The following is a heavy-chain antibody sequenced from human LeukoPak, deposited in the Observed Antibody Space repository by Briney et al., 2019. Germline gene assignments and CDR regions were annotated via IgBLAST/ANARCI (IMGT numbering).Heavy chain of an antibody. CDR3: ARSSSIVVVPAAMGYDY. CDR2: ISAYNGNT. V-gene: IGHV1-18*01. J-gene: IGHJ4*02. D-gene: IGHD2-2*01. Sequence: ASVKVSCKASGYSFTSYAVSWVRQAPGQGLEWMGWISAYNGNTNYAQKLQGRVTMTTDTSTSTAYMELRSLRSDDTAVYYCARSSSIVVVPAAMGYDYWGQGTLVTVSS. CDR1: GYSFTSYA.